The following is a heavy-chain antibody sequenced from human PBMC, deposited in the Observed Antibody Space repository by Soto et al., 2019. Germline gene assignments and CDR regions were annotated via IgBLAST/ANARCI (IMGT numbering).Heavy chain of an antibody. CDR1: GFTFSSYN. V-gene: IGHV3-21*01. J-gene: IGHJ5*02. CDR2: ITDTSTYI. Sequence: LRLSCAASGFTFSSYNMNWVRQAPGKGLEWVSSITDTSTYIFYADSVRGRFTISRDNAKNSLYLQMNSLRAEDTAVYYCARDRQLIQDWFDPWGQGTLVTVSS. D-gene: IGHD2-8*01. CDR3: ARDRQLIQDWFDP.